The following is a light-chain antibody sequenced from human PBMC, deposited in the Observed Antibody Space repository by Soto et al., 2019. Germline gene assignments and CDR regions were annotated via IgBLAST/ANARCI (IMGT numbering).Light chain of an antibody. J-gene: IGKJ1*01. Sequence: DIQMTQSPSTLSASVGDRVTITCRASQTISSWLAWYQQKPGKAPKLLIYKASSLESGVPSRFSGSGSWTEFTLTISSLQPDDFATYYCQQYNTYWTFGQGTKVEFK. CDR3: QQYNTYWT. CDR2: KAS. V-gene: IGKV1-5*03. CDR1: QTISSW.